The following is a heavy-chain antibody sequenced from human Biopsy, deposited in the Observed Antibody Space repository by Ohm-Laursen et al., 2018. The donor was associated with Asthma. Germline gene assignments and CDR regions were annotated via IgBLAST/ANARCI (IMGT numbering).Heavy chain of an antibody. CDR1: GITFSTHG. CDR2: IWYDGRKK. CDR3: AREGVAGTHIED. D-gene: IGHD6-19*01. V-gene: IGHV3-30*02. J-gene: IGHJ4*02. Sequence: SLRLSCAASGITFSTHGMHWVRQAPGKGLEWVAFIWYDGRKKTYADSVKGRFTISRDNSKNTLYLQMNSLTAEDTAVYYCAREGVAGTHIEDWGQGTLVTVSS.